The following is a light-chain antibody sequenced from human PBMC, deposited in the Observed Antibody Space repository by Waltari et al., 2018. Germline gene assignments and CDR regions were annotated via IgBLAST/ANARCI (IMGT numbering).Light chain of an antibody. CDR2: KDA. Sequence: YELSQPPSLSVSPGPTATLTCSGAKLAKKFVHWYQQGPGQPPILVISKDADRPSGIPERFSGTNSGNTATLTISGTQVVDEADYYCQAWDVAIVVFGGGTKLTVL. V-gene: IGLV3-1*01. CDR3: QAWDVAIVV. J-gene: IGLJ2*01. CDR1: KLAKKF.